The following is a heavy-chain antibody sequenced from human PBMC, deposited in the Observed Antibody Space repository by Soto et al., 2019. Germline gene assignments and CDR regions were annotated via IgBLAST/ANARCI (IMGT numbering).Heavy chain of an antibody. J-gene: IGHJ5*02. Sequence: PGGSLRLSCEASVFTFSSYWMTWVRQAPGKGLEWVANIKQDGSEKYYVDSVTGRFSISRDNAKNSLYLQMNSLRAEDTAVYYCARGAVVTYLIAVSGNWFDPWGQGTLVTVSS. CDR3: ARGAVVTYLIAVSGNWFDP. CDR2: IKQDGSEK. D-gene: IGHD6-19*01. V-gene: IGHV3-7*01. CDR1: VFTFSSYW.